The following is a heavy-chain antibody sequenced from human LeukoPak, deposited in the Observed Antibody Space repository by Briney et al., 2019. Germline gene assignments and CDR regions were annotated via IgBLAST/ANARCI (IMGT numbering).Heavy chain of an antibody. CDR1: GFTFSSYW. V-gene: IGHV3-7*01. D-gene: IGHD1-26*01. CDR2: IRDDGSDK. Sequence: GGSLRLSCAASGFTFSSYWMTWVRQAPGKGLEWMANIRDDGSDKSYVDSVKGRFTISRDNAQNTLLLQMDSLRVEDTAVYYCVRHTRRSPGDYWGQGTLVTVST. CDR3: VRHTRRSPGDY. J-gene: IGHJ4*02.